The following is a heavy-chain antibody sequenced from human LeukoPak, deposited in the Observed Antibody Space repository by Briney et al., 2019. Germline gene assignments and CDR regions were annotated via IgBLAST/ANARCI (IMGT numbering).Heavy chain of an antibody. Sequence: PSETLSLTCTVSGGSISSYYWSWIRQPAGKGLEWIGRIYTSGSTNYNPSLKSRVTMSVDTSKNQFSLKLSSVTAADTAVYYCARDGFGYYDFWSGYYEGNWFDPWGQGTLVTVSS. CDR3: ARDGFGYYDFWSGYYEGNWFDP. CDR1: GGSISSYY. D-gene: IGHD3-3*01. V-gene: IGHV4-4*07. CDR2: IYTSGST. J-gene: IGHJ5*02.